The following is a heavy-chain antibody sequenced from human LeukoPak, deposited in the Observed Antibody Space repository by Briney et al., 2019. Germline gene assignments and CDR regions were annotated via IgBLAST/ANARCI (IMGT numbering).Heavy chain of an antibody. Sequence: GGSLRLSCAASGFTFSSYWMSWVRQAPGKGLEWVSSISSSSSYIYYADSVKGRFTISRDNAKNSLYLQMNSLRAEDTAVYYCARLGYCSGGSCPDYWGQGTLVTVSS. CDR3: ARLGYCSGGSCPDY. J-gene: IGHJ4*02. D-gene: IGHD2-15*01. CDR1: GFTFSSYW. V-gene: IGHV3-21*01. CDR2: ISSSSSYI.